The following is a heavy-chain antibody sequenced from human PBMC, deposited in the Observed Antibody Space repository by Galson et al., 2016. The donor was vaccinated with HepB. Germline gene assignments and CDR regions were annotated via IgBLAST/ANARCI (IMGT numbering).Heavy chain of an antibody. CDR2: IYDSGST. V-gene: IGHV4-59*01. Sequence: SETLSLTCTVSGGSISTYYWTWIRQPPGKGLEWIGYIYDSGSTNYNPSLRSRVTIPVDTSKNQFYLRLKYVTTSDTAVYYCAREAYASRWYIYRQGWYFDLWGRGTLITVSS. CDR3: AREAYASRWYIYRQGWYFDL. J-gene: IGHJ2*01. D-gene: IGHD6-13*01. CDR1: GGSISTYY.